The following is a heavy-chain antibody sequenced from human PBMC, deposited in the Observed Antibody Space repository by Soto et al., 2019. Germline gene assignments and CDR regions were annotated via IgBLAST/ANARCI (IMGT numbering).Heavy chain of an antibody. CDR3: ASQRTIAAAGTDY. V-gene: IGHV3-30-3*01. CDR1: GFTFSSYA. D-gene: IGHD6-13*01. J-gene: IGHJ4*02. Sequence: GGSLRLSCAASGFTFSSYAMHWVRQAPGKGLEWVAVISYDESNKYYADSGKGRFTISRDNSKNTPYLQMNSLRAEDTAVYYCASQRTIAAAGTDYWGQGTLVTVSS. CDR2: ISYDESNK.